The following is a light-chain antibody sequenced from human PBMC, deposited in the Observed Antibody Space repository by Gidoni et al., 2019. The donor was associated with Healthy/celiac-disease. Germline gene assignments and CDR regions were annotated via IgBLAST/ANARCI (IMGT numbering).Light chain of an antibody. CDR3: QQSYSTPVT. CDR2: AAS. J-gene: IGKJ3*01. Sequence: DIQMTQSPSSLSASVGDRVTITCRASQSISSYLIWYQQKPGKAPKLLIHAASSLQGGVPSRFSGSGSGTDFTLTISSLQPEDFATYYCQQSYSTPVTFGPGTKVDIK. CDR1: QSISSY. V-gene: IGKV1-39*01.